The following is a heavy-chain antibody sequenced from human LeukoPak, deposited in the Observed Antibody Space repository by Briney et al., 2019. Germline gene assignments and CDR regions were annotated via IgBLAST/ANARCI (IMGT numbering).Heavy chain of an antibody. CDR1: GYIFTGYY. Sequence: ASVTVSCKASGYIFTGYYLHWVRQAPGQGLEWMGWINPNNGDTNYAQKFQGRVTITRDTSISTAYMELTRLRSDDTAVYYCARVFEQQLPLGDWGQGALVTVSS. V-gene: IGHV1-2*02. CDR3: ARVFEQQLPLGD. CDR2: INPNNGDT. D-gene: IGHD6-13*01. J-gene: IGHJ4*02.